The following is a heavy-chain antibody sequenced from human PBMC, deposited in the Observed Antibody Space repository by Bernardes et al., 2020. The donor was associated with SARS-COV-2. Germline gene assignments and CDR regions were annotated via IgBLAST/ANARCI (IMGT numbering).Heavy chain of an antibody. CDR2: INDYGDRT. D-gene: IGHD4-17*01. CDR3: VQDRRGTYAFNY. CDR1: GFTFSKYA. J-gene: IGHJ4*02. V-gene: IGHV3-23*01. Sequence: GGSLSLSCTASGFTFSKYAMTWVLQTPGKGLEWISTINDYGDRTHYGYSVKGRFTISRDDSKNTVYLQMSSLRVEDTAVYHCVQDRRGTYAFNYWGQGILVTVSS.